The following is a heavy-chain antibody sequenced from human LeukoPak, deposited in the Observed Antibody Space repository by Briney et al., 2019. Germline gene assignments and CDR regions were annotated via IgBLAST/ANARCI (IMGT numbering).Heavy chain of an antibody. CDR1: GYTLTELS. J-gene: IGHJ4*02. CDR2: FDPEDGET. D-gene: IGHD3-16*01. V-gene: IGHV1-24*01. Sequence: ASVKVSCKVSGYTLTELSMHWVRQAPGKGLEWMGGFDPEDGETIYAQKFQGRVTMTEDTSTDTAYMELSSLRSEDTAVYYCAREPEVGAPYPYYFDYWGQGTLVTVSS. CDR3: AREPEVGAPYPYYFDY.